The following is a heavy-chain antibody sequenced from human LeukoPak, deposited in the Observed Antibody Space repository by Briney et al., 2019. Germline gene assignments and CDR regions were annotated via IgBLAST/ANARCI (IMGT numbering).Heavy chain of an antibody. CDR2: ISSSGRSI. Sequence: GGSLRPSCVASGFTFSSFEMNWVRQAPGKGLEWVSYISSSGRSIYNAESVKGRFTISRDNAKSSLYLQLNTLRADDTAVYYCARETSSGGMDVWGQGIMVTVFS. J-gene: IGHJ6*02. CDR3: ARETSSGGMDV. D-gene: IGHD6-6*01. V-gene: IGHV3-48*03. CDR1: GFTFSSFE.